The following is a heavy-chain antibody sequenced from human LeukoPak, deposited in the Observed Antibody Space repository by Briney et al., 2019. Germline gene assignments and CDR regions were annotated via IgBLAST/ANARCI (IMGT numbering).Heavy chain of an antibody. CDR3: ATVSYYYDSSGYRGYFQH. J-gene: IGHJ1*01. Sequence: GASVKVSCKVSEYTLTELSMHWVRQAPGKGLEWMGGFDPEDGETIYAQKFQGRVTMTEDTSTDTAYMELSSLRSEDTAMYYCATVSYYYDSSGYRGYFQHWGQGTLVTVSS. CDR2: FDPEDGET. D-gene: IGHD3-22*01. CDR1: EYTLTELS. V-gene: IGHV1-24*01.